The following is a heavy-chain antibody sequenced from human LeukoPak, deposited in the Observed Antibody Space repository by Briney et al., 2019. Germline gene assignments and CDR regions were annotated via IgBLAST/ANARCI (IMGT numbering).Heavy chain of an antibody. CDR2: ISSNGGST. J-gene: IGHJ4*02. Sequence: GGSLRLSCSASGFTFSSYAMHWVRHAPGKGLEYVSAISSNGGSTYYADSVKGRFTISRDNSKNTLYLQMSSLRAEDTAVYYCVKSTEVNYGSGTFDYWGQGTLVTVSS. CDR3: VKSTEVNYGSGTFDY. CDR1: GFTFSSYA. D-gene: IGHD3-10*01. V-gene: IGHV3-64D*06.